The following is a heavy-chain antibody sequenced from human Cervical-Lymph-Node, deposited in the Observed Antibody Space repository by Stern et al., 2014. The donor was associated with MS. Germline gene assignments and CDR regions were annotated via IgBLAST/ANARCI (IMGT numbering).Heavy chain of an antibody. Sequence: QEQLAQSGAEVKKPGASVKISCKASGYTFTNYYMHWVRQAPGQGLEWMGIINPSGDSTSYAQKFEGRVTMTRDTSTSTVNMELSSLTSGDTAVYYCARLRGYNVLTGYLDYWGQGTLVTVSS. CDR3: ARLRGYNVLTGYLDY. CDR1: GYTFTNYY. J-gene: IGHJ4*02. CDR2: INPSGDST. D-gene: IGHD3-9*01. V-gene: IGHV1-46*01.